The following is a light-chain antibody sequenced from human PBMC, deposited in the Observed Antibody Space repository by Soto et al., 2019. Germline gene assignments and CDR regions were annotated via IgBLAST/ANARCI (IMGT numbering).Light chain of an antibody. V-gene: IGKV3-15*01. CDR3: LQHNIYPRT. CDR2: DTS. CDR1: QFVSSR. Sequence: DIVVTQSPATLSASPGERVTLSCRASQFVSSRLAWYQQRPGQVPRLLIYDTSTRAPGISARFSGSGSGTEFTLTISSLQSEDFATYYCLQHNIYPRTFGQGTKLEIK. J-gene: IGKJ2*01.